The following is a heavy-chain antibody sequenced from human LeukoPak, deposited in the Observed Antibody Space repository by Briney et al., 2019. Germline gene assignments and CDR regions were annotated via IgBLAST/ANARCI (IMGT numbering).Heavy chain of an antibody. J-gene: IGHJ4*02. V-gene: IGHV1-46*01. CDR1: GYTFATYY. D-gene: IGHD5-18*01. Sequence: GASVKVSCKASGYTFATYYMHWVRQAPGQGLEWMGIINPSGGSTVYAQKFQGRVTMTGDTSTSTVYMELSSLRSEDTALYYCARFPTYTAMAKELVDYWGQGTLVTVSS. CDR2: INPSGGST. CDR3: ARFPTYTAMAKELVDY.